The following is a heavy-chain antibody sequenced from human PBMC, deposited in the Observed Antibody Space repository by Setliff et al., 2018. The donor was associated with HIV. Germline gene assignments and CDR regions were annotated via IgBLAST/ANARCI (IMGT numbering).Heavy chain of an antibody. V-gene: IGHV1-69*13. J-gene: IGHJ6*03. CDR2: IIPMFGSA. CDR3: ARGTDGDYYYYMDV. CDR1: GYTFTDYF. Sequence: ASVKVSCKASGYTFTDYFMNWMRQAPGQRLEWMGGIIPMFGSANYAQKFQGRVTITADGSTRTVYMVLSSLRSEDTAVYYCARGTDGDYYYYMDVWGKGTTVTVSS. D-gene: IGHD3-10*01.